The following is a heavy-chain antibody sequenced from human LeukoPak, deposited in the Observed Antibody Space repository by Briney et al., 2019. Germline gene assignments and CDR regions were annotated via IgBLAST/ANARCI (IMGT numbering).Heavy chain of an antibody. D-gene: IGHD1-14*01. Sequence: PGGSLRLSCAASGLTFRSYWMHWVRQAPGKGLVWVSRIKSDGSSTTYADSVKGRFTISRDNAKNTLYLQMNSLRGEDTGVYYCARDAAGLDYWGQGTLVTVSS. V-gene: IGHV3-74*01. J-gene: IGHJ4*02. CDR1: GLTFRSYW. CDR3: ARDAAGLDY. CDR2: IKSDGSST.